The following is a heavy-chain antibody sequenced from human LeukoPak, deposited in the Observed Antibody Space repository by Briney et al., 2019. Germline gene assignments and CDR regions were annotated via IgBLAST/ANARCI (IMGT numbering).Heavy chain of an antibody. D-gene: IGHD3-16*02. CDR2: ISAYNGDT. V-gene: IGHV1-18*01. Sequence: ASVKVSCKASGYTFNNYAINWVRQAPGQGLEWMGWISAYNGDTYYAQKFQGRVTLTTDTSTAAAYMELTSLRSDDTAVYYCAREENPRYYGNVWGSYQYWGQGTLVTVSS. J-gene: IGHJ4*02. CDR1: GYTFNNYA. CDR3: AREENPRYYGNVWGSYQY.